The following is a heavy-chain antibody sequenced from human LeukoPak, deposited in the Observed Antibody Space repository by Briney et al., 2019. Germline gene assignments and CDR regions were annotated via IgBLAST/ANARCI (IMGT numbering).Heavy chain of an antibody. J-gene: IGHJ4*02. CDR2: ISGSGGRT. Sequence: GGSLRLSCAASGFTFTNYAMHWVRQAPGKGLEWVSSISGSGGRTHYADSVRGRFTISRDNSKNTLYLQMDSLRAEDTAVYYCATPPTVTRNYWGQGTLVTVSS. CDR3: ATPPTVTRNY. D-gene: IGHD4-17*01. V-gene: IGHV3-23*01. CDR1: GFTFTNYA.